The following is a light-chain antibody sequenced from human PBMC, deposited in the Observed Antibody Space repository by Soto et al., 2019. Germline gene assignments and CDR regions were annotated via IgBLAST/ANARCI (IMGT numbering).Light chain of an antibody. V-gene: IGKV1-9*01. Sequence: DIQLTQSPSFLSASVGDRVTITCRASQGISSYLAWYQQKPGKAPKLLIYAASTLHSGVPSRFSASGSGTEFSLTISSLQPEDFATYYCQQLNSYPLTFGPGTKVDIK. CDR3: QQLNSYPLT. CDR2: AAS. CDR1: QGISSY. J-gene: IGKJ3*01.